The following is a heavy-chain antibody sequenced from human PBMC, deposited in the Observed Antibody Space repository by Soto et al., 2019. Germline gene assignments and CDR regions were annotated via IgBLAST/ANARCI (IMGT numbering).Heavy chain of an antibody. V-gene: IGHV3-7*01. CDR1: GFTFSSCW. D-gene: IGHD3-22*01. J-gene: IGHJ6*02. CDR2: INQDGGER. CDR3: ARGLGSGYYSNYYYYGMDV. Sequence: PGCSPRIGCAGCGFTFSSCWLTWVYKAPGKGLEWLANINQDGGERYYVDSVKGRFTISRDNAKNTLYLQMNSLRAEDTAVYYCARGLGSGYYSNYYYYGMDVWGHGTTVTVSS.